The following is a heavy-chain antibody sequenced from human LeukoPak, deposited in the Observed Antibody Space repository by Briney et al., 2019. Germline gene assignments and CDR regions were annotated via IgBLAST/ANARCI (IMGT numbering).Heavy chain of an antibody. D-gene: IGHD4-17*01. CDR1: GYTFTSYG. Sequence: GAPVKVSCKASGYTFTSYGISWVRQAPGQGLEWMGWISAYNGNTNYAQKLQGRVTMTTDTSTSTAYMELRSLRSDDTAVYYCARRDDYGDLNWFDPWGQGTLVTVSS. J-gene: IGHJ5*02. CDR2: ISAYNGNT. CDR3: ARRDDYGDLNWFDP. V-gene: IGHV1-18*01.